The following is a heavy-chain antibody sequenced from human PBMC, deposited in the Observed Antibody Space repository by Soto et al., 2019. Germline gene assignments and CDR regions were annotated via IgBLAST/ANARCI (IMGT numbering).Heavy chain of an antibody. CDR2: IIPILGIA. J-gene: IGHJ6*02. CDR1: GGTFSSYT. D-gene: IGHD3-10*01. Sequence: QVQLVQSGAAVKKPGSSVKVSCKASGGTFSSYTISWVRQAPGQGLEWMGRIIPILGIANYAQKFQGRVTITADKSTSTAYMERSSLRSEDTAVYYCASLMSSGYYYGMDVWGQGTTVTVSS. V-gene: IGHV1-69*02. CDR3: ASLMSSGYYYGMDV.